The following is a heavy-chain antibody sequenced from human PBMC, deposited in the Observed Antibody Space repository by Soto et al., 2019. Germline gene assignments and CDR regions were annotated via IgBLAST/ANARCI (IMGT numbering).Heavy chain of an antibody. CDR1: GYTFTSYY. J-gene: IGHJ4*02. V-gene: IGHV1-46*01. D-gene: IGHD3-22*01. CDR3: ARDSSKYYYDSSGYLFDY. CDR2: INPSGGST. Sequence: ASVKVSCKASGYTFTSYYRHWVRQAPGQGLEWMGIINPSGGSTSYAQKFQGRVTMTRDTSTSTVYMELSSLRSEDTAVYYCARDSSKYYYDSSGYLFDYWGQGTLVTVSS.